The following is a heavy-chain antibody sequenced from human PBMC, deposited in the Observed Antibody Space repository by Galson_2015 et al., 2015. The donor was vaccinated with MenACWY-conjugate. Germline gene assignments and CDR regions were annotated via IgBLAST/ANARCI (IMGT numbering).Heavy chain of an antibody. J-gene: IGHJ4*02. CDR2: INTYTGDP. Sequence: SVKVSCKASGHRFTDFGLNWVRQAPGQGLEWIGRINTYTGDPTFAPDFTGRFVFSLDTSVSTTYLQISGLEAEDTAIYYCARELFYGSGDPKYWGQGTLVTVSS. V-gene: IGHV7-4-1*02. CDR1: GHRFTDFG. CDR3: ARELFYGSGDPKY. D-gene: IGHD3-10*01.